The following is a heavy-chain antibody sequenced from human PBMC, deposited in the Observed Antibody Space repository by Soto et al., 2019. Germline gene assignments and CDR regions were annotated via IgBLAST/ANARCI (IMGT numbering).Heavy chain of an antibody. CDR2: INGGGVNK. V-gene: IGHV3-23*01. CDR3: ARRLATETTVFDY. J-gene: IGHJ4*01. Sequence: EVHLLESGGGLVQPGGTLRLSCAAAGITLNNYAMSWVRQAPGKGLEWVSTINGGGVNKYYADPVKGRFIISRDNSRNMLYLQMSSLGAEDTAVYYCARRLATETTVFDYWGHGTLVTVSS. CDR1: GITLNNYA. D-gene: IGHD4-4*01.